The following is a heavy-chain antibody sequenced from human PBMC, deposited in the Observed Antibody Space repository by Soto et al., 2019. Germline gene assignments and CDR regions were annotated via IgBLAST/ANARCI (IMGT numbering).Heavy chain of an antibody. V-gene: IGHV3-30-3*01. CDR2: ISYDGSNK. D-gene: IGHD2-2*02. CDR3: ARDCSSTSCYILGY. Sequence: XGSLRLSCAASGFTFSSYAMHWVRQAPGKGLEWVAVISYDGSNKYYADSVKGRFTISRDNSKNTLYLQMNSLRAEDTAVYYCARDCSSTSCYILGYWGQGTLVTVSS. CDR1: GFTFSSYA. J-gene: IGHJ4*02.